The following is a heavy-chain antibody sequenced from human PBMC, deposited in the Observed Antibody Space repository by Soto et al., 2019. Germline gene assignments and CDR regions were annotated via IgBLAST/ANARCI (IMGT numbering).Heavy chain of an antibody. V-gene: IGHV3-21*01. J-gene: IGHJ6*02. Sequence: EVQLVESGGGLVKPGGSLRLSCTASGFTFSSYGMNWVRQAPGKGLEWVSSISSSSSYIYYADSVKGRFTISRDNAKNSLYLQMNSLRAEDTAVYYCARDPFYDILTGDYYYYGMDVWGQGTTVTVSS. CDR3: ARDPFYDILTGDYYYYGMDV. CDR2: ISSSSSYI. CDR1: GFTFSSYG. D-gene: IGHD3-9*01.